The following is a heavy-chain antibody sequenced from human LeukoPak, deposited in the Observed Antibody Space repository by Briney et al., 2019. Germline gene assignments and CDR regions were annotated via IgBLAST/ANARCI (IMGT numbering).Heavy chain of an antibody. Sequence: SVKVSCKASGGTFSSYAISWVRQAPGQGLEWMGGLIPIFGTANYAQKFQGRVTITADESTSTAYMELSSLRSEDTAVYYCAIAYCGGDCYTDYYYGMDIWGQGTTVTVSS. V-gene: IGHV1-69*13. J-gene: IGHJ6*02. D-gene: IGHD2-21*02. CDR3: AIAYCGGDCYTDYYYGMDI. CDR1: GGTFSSYA. CDR2: LIPIFGTA.